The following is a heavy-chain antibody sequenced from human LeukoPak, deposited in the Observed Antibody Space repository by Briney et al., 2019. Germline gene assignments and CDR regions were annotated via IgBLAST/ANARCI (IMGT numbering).Heavy chain of an antibody. CDR1: GGTFSSYA. CDR2: IIPIFGTA. V-gene: IGHV1-69*13. CDR3: ARGKYYDSSGYLTGGYYFDY. J-gene: IGHJ4*02. D-gene: IGHD3-22*01. Sequence: SVKVSCKASGGTFSSYAISWVRQAPGQGLEWMGGIIPIFGTANYAQKFQGRVTITADESTSTAYMELSSLRSEDTAVYYCARGKYYDSSGYLTGGYYFDYWGQGTLVTVSS.